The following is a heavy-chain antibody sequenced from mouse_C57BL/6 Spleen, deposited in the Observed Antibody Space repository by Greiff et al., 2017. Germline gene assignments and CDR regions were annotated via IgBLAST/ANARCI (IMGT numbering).Heavy chain of an antibody. J-gene: IGHJ2*01. V-gene: IGHV1-76*01. D-gene: IGHD2-3*01. Sequence: VQLQQSGAELVRPGASVKLSCKASGYTFTDYYINWVKQRPGQGLEWIARIYPGSGNTYYNEKFKGKATLTAEKSSSTAYMQLSSLTSEDSAVYFCAREGWDNFDYWGQGTTRTVSS. CDR3: AREGWDNFDY. CDR1: GYTFTDYY. CDR2: IYPGSGNT.